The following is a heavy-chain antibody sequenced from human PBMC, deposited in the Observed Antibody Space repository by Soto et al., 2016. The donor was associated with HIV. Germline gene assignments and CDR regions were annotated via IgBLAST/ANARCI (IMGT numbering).Heavy chain of an antibody. V-gene: IGHV1-24*01. Sequence: QVQLVQSGAEVKKPGASVKVSCKVFGDAVSGLSMHWVRQAPGKGLEWMGGFNPEDGGTLYAQKFQGRLTMSEDSSTDTAYVELSSLKSEDTAVYYCATIDDFDDDDYGDAFDIWAKGHWSPSLQ. CDR3: ATIDDFDDDDYGDAFDI. CDR1: GDAVSGLS. D-gene: IGHD4-17*01. CDR2: FNPEDGGT. J-gene: IGHJ3*02.